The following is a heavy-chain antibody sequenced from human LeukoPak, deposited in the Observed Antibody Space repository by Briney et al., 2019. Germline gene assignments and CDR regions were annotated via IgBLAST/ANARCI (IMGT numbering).Heavy chain of an antibody. Sequence: ASVTVSCTASGYTFTSYGISWVRQAPGQGLEWMGWIGAYNGNTNYAQKLQGRVTMTTDTSTSTAYMELRSLRSDDTAVYYCARGPPYSSENDAFDIWGQGTMVTVSS. D-gene: IGHD6-19*01. CDR1: GYTFTSYG. CDR2: IGAYNGNT. V-gene: IGHV1-18*01. J-gene: IGHJ3*02. CDR3: ARGPPYSSENDAFDI.